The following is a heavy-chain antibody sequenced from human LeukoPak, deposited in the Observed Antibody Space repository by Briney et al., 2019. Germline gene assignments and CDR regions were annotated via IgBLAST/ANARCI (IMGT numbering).Heavy chain of an antibody. CDR1: GGSFSGYY. Sequence: NPSETLSLTCAVYGGSFSGYYWSWIRQPPGKGLEWIGEINHSGSTNYNPSLKSRVTISVDTSKNQFSLKLSSVTAADTAVYYCARGCCSSTSCYRVGYYMDVWGKGTTVTVSS. J-gene: IGHJ6*03. V-gene: IGHV4-34*01. D-gene: IGHD2-2*01. CDR2: INHSGST. CDR3: ARGCCSSTSCYRVGYYMDV.